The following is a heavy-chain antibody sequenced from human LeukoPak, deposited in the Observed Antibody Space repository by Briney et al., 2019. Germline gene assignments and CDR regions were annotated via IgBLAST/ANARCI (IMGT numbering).Heavy chain of an antibody. CDR2: VSGSGGST. V-gene: IGHV3-23*01. Sequence: GGSLRLSCAASGFTLSSYAMSWVRQAPGKGLEWVSVVSGSGGSTFYADSVKGRFTISRDNSKNTLYLQMNSLRAEDTAVYCCAKEGVLAATIYNWFDPWGQGTLVTVSS. CDR1: GFTLSSYA. CDR3: AKEGVLAATIYNWFDP. D-gene: IGHD2-15*01. J-gene: IGHJ5*02.